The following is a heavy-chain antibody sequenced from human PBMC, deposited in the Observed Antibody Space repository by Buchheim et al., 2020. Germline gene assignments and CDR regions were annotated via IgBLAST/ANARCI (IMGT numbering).Heavy chain of an antibody. V-gene: IGHV3-74*01. CDR2: TNEHGTIT. CDR1: GLTFSSYW. Sequence: EVQLVESGGGSVQPGGSLRLSCEASGLTFSSYWMHWVRQVPGKELVWVSRTNEHGTITDYADSVKGRFTISRDNAKNTLYLQMNNLRAEDTAVYHCVRDLVGASDYWSQGIL. CDR3: VRDLVGASDY. J-gene: IGHJ4*02.